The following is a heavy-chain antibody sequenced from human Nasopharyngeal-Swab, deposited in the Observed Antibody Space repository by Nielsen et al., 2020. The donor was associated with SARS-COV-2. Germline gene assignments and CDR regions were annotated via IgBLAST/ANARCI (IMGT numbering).Heavy chain of an antibody. V-gene: IGHV4-39*01. D-gene: IGHD2-2*01. Sequence: WIRQPPGKGLEWIGSIYSSGSTYYNPSLKSRVTISVDTSKNQFSLKLSSVTAADTAVYYCARPNTPEDIVVVPAAIAFDIWGQGTMVTASS. CDR2: IYSSGST. CDR3: ARPNTPEDIVVVPAAIAFDI. J-gene: IGHJ3*02.